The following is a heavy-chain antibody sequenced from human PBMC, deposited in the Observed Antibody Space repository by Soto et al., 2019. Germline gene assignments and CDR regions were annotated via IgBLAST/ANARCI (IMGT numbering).Heavy chain of an antibody. CDR1: FFSLDTSGVG. J-gene: IGHJ4*02. CDR2: LYWDDDK. V-gene: IGHV2-5*02. Sequence: QITLKESGPTVVHPTQTLTLTCTFSFFSLDTSGVGVGWIRHPPVKALEWLALLYWDDDKRYNPSLKSRHTISKNTSKNHVVPTMPNMDPVDTATYYCARRPRDYSGYLLRVYFGYRGQGTLVT. CDR3: ARRPRDYSGYLLRVYFGY. D-gene: IGHD5-12*01.